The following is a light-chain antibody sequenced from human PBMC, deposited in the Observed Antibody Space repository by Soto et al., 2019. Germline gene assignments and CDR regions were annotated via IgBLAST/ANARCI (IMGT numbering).Light chain of an antibody. Sequence: EIVLTQSPGTLSLSPGERATLSCRASQSVSISYLAWYQQKSGQAPRLLIYGASSRATGFPDRFSGSGSGTDFTLTISRLEPEDFAVYYCQQYGSSRTFGQGTKVDIK. CDR2: GAS. J-gene: IGKJ1*01. CDR1: QSVSISY. V-gene: IGKV3-20*01. CDR3: QQYGSSRT.